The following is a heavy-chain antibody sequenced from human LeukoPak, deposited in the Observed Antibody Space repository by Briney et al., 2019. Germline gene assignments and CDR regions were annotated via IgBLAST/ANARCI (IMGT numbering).Heavy chain of an antibody. Sequence: GGSLRLSCAASGFTCSSYGMHWVRQAPGKGLEWVAFIRYDGSNKYYADSVKGRFTISRDNSKNTLYLQMNSLRAEDTAVYYCAKDWDYYDSSGYYFDYWGQGTLVTVSS. CDR1: GFTCSSYG. D-gene: IGHD3-22*01. CDR2: IRYDGSNK. CDR3: AKDWDYYDSSGYYFDY. J-gene: IGHJ4*02. V-gene: IGHV3-30*02.